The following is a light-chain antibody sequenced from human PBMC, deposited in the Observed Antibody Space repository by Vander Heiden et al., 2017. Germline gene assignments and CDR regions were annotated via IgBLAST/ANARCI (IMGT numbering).Light chain of an antibody. V-gene: IGKV3-20*01. J-gene: IGKJ1*01. CDR1: QSVSSSY. CDR3: QHYGPSPWT. CDR2: GAS. Sequence: EIVLTQSPGTLSLSPGERATLSCRASQSVSSSYLAWYQQKPGQAHRLRIYGASSRATGIPDRFSGSESGTDFTLTISRLEPEDFAVYYCQHYGPSPWTFGQGTKVEIK.